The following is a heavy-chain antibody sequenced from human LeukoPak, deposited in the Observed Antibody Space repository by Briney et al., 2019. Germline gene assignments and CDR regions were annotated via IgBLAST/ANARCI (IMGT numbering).Heavy chain of an antibody. CDR1: GFTFSSYG. CDR3: ARDRSGYDPENSYYYYYYMDV. CDR2: ISYDGSNK. Sequence: GGSLRLSCAASGFTFSSYGMHWVRQAPGKGLEWVAVISYDGSNKYYADSVKGRFTISRDNSKNTLYLQMNSLRAEDTAVYYCARDRSGYDPENSYYYYYYMDVWGKGTTVTISS. V-gene: IGHV3-30*03. D-gene: IGHD5-12*01. J-gene: IGHJ6*03.